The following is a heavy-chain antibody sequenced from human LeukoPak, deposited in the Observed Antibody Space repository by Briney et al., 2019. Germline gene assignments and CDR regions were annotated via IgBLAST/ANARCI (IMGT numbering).Heavy chain of an antibody. CDR3: ARVGPYYDSARYYFDY. V-gene: IGHV1-2*02. Sequence: APVRVSCTASGYTFTGYYMHWVRQAPGQGLEWMGWFNPNSGGTNYAQKFQGRVTMTRDTSISTAYMELSRLRSDDTAVYYCARVGPYYDSARYYFDYWGQGTLVTVSS. D-gene: IGHD3-3*01. CDR2: FNPNSGGT. CDR1: GYTFTGYY. J-gene: IGHJ4*02.